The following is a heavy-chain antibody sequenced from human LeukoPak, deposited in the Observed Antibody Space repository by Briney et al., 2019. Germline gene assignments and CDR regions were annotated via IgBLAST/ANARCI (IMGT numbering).Heavy chain of an antibody. D-gene: IGHD5-24*01. CDR1: GGSFSGYY. CDR2: INHSGST. CDR3: ASDGRRDGYNYGLYFDY. Sequence: SETLSLTCAVYGGSFSGYYWSWIRQPPGKGLEWIGEINHSGSTNYNPSLKSRVTISVDTSKNQFSLKLSSVTAADTAVYYCASDGRRDGYNYGLYFDYWGQGTLVTVSS. J-gene: IGHJ4*02. V-gene: IGHV4-34*01.